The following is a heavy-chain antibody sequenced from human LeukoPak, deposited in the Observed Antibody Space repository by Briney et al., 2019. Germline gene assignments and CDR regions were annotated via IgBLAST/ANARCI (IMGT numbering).Heavy chain of an antibody. Sequence: SVKVSCKASGGTFSSYAISWVRQAPGQGLEWMGRIIPIFGTANYAQKFQGRVTITTDESTSTAYMELSSPRSEDTAVYYCARGAPSGWYPYYYYYYMDVWGKGTTVTVSS. V-gene: IGHV1-69*05. CDR1: GGTFSSYA. J-gene: IGHJ6*03. CDR3: ARGAPSGWYPYYYYYYMDV. D-gene: IGHD6-19*01. CDR2: IIPIFGTA.